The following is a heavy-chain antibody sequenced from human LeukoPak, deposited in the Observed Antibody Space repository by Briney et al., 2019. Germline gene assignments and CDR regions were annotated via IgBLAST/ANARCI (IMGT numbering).Heavy chain of an antibody. V-gene: IGHV3-30*03. D-gene: IGHD2-2*01. CDR3: ARSPHCSSTSCLTYYFDY. CDR1: GFTFSNFD. Sequence: PGRSLRLSCAASGFTFSNFDMHWVRQAPGKGLEWVAVISYDGSDKYYADSVKGRFTVSRDNSKNTLYLQMNSLRAGDTAVYYCARSPHCSSTSCLTYYFDYWGQGTLVTVSS. CDR2: ISYDGSDK. J-gene: IGHJ4*02.